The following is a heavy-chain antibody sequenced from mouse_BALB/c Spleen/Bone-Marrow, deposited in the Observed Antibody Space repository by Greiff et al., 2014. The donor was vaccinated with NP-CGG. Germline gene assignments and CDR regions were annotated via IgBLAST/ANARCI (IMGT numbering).Heavy chain of an antibody. J-gene: IGHJ2*01. CDR3: ARGGDYHYFDY. Sequence: VKLMESGPELVKPGALVKISCKASGYTFTTYDINWVKQRPGQGLEWIGWISPGDGNTNYNEKFKGKATLTADKSSSTAYMQLSGLTSENSAVYFCARGGDYHYFDYWGQGTTLTVSS. CDR2: ISPGDGNT. V-gene: IGHV1S56*01. CDR1: GYTFTTYD. D-gene: IGHD2-4*01.